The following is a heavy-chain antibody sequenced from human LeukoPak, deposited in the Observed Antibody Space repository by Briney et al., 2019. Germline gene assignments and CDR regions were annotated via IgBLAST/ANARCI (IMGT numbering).Heavy chain of an antibody. CDR2: ISGSGGST. CDR3: ARALDSSSSRYQAFEY. D-gene: IGHD2-2*01. Sequence: GGSLRLSCAASGFTFSSYAMSWVRQAPGKGLEWVSAISGSGGSTYYADSVKGRFTISRDNSKNTLYLQMNSLRAEDTAVYYCARALDSSSSRYQAFEYWGQGTLVTVSS. V-gene: IGHV3-23*01. CDR1: GFTFSSYA. J-gene: IGHJ4*02.